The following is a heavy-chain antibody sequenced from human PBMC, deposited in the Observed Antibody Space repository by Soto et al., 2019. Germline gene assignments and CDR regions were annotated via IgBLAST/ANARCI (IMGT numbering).Heavy chain of an antibody. CDR2: ISSSSSYI. D-gene: IGHD2-15*01. Sequence: EVQLVESGGGLVKPGGSLRLSCAASGFTFSSYSMNWVRQAPGKGLEWVSSISSSSSYIYYADSVKGRFTISRDNAKNSLYLQMNSLRAEDTVVYYCARAVLSYCSGGSCPRIRPFDYWGQGTLVTVSS. V-gene: IGHV3-21*01. J-gene: IGHJ4*02. CDR3: ARAVLSYCSGGSCPRIRPFDY. CDR1: GFTFSSYS.